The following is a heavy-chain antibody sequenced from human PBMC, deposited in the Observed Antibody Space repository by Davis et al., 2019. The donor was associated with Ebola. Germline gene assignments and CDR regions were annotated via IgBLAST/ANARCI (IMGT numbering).Heavy chain of an antibody. J-gene: IGHJ6*02. V-gene: IGHV3-23*01. Sequence: GESLKISCVASGFRFSSYVMGWVRQAPGRGLECVSVISNLAMKTFYSDSVQGRFIISRDNSKSIVSLQMNNLRVDDTAIYYCADPLSSVWGQGTTVTVS. CDR1: GFRFSSYV. CDR3: ADPLSSV. CDR2: ISNLAMKT.